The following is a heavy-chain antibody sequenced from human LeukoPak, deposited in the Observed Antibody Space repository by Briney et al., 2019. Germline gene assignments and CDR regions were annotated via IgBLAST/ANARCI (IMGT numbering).Heavy chain of an antibody. V-gene: IGHV3-11*04. CDR1: GFTVSYNY. CDR3: ARGSLHSAYGFDY. J-gene: IGHJ4*02. D-gene: IGHD5-12*01. Sequence: GGSLRLSCAASGFTVSYNYMNWVRQAPGKGLEWVSHSSSSGSTIYYAGSVKGRFTIARDNAKNSVYLQMNSLRAEDTAVYYCARGSLHSAYGFDYWGQGTLVTVSS. CDR2: SSSSGSTI.